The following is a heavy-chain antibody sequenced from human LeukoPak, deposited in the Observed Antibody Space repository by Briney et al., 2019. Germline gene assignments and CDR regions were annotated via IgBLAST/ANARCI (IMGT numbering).Heavy chain of an antibody. CDR2: INAGNGNT. CDR1: GYTFTSYA. CDR3: ARDYGVLWFGIFDY. V-gene: IGHV1-3*01. Sequence: GASVKVSCKASGYTFTSYAMHWVRQAPGQRLEWMGWINAGNGNTKYSQKFQGRVTITRDTSASTAYMELSSLRSEDTAVYYCARDYGVLWFGIFDYWGQGTLVTVSS. J-gene: IGHJ4*02. D-gene: IGHD3-10*01.